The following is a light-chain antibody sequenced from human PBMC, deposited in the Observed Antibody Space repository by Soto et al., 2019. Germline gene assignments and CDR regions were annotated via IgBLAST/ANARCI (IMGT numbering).Light chain of an antibody. CDR2: GVS. V-gene: IGKV3D-20*02. CDR3: QQRSNWPT. CDR1: QSISSSY. Sequence: EIVLTQSPGTLSFSPGERATLSCRASQSISSSYFAWYQQKPGQAPRLLVYGVSSRATDVPDRFSGSGSGTDFTLTISRLEPEDFAVYYCQQRSNWPTFGQGTRLEIK. J-gene: IGKJ5*01.